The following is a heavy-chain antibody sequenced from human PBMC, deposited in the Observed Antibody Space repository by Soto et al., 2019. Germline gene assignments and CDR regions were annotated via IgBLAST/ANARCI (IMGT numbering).Heavy chain of an antibody. V-gene: IGHV3-33*01. J-gene: IGHJ4*02. Sequence: QGQLVESGGGVVQPGRSLRLSSVASRFDFKTYGMHWVRQAPGKGLKWVAVIGFDGTNIHYSDSVRGRFSISRDNSENTVSLQMNSLRVEDTALYYCVRTACVINNCSYRGVRWGQGTLVTV. CDR2: IGFDGTNI. CDR3: VRTACVINNCSYRGVR. CDR1: RFDFKTYG. D-gene: IGHD1-20*01.